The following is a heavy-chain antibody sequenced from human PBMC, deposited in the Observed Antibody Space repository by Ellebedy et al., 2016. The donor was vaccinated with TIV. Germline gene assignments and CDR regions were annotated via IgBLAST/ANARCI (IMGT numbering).Heavy chain of an antibody. J-gene: IGHJ5*02. CDR1: GFTFSTYY. CDR2: IKKDGSER. Sequence: GESLKISCAASGFTFSTYYMTWVRQAPGKGLEWVANIKKDGSERYYVDSVKGRFTISRDNAKNSLYLQLNSLRVDDTAVYFCAKDGLVGPYSISAWGQGTLVTVSS. V-gene: IGHV3-7*01. D-gene: IGHD6-6*01. CDR3: AKDGLVGPYSISA.